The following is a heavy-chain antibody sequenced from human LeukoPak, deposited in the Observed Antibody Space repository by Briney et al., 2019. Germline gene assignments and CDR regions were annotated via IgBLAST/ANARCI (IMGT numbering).Heavy chain of an antibody. J-gene: IGHJ4*02. CDR3: ARAPSYCSGGSCYVSLGNFDY. Sequence: SETLSLTCTVSGGSISSGGYYWSWIRQHPGEGLEWIGYIYYSGSTYYNPSLKSRVTISVDTSKNQFSLKLSSVTAADTAVYYCARAPSYCSGGSCYVSLGNFDYWGQGTLVTVSS. CDR1: GGSISSGGYY. CDR2: IYYSGST. D-gene: IGHD2-15*01. V-gene: IGHV4-31*03.